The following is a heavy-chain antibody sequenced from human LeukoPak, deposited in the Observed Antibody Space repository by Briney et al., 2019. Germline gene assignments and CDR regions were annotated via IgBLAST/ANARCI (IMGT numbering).Heavy chain of an antibody. Sequence: GGSLRLSCAASGFTFSNYNMNWVRQAPGKGLEWVSYISTSSNTIYYADSVKGRFTISRDNAENSLYLQMNSLRTEDTAVYYCARRSSGAGNSYFDYWGQGTLVTVSS. V-gene: IGHV3-48*01. CDR2: ISTSSNTI. CDR3: ARRSSGAGNSYFDY. D-gene: IGHD1-1*01. CDR1: GFTFSNYN. J-gene: IGHJ4*02.